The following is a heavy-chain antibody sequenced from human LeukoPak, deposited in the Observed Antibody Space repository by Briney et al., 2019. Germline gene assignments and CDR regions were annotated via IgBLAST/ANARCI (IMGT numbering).Heavy chain of an antibody. CDR3: ASLWFGENWFDP. Sequence: GGSLRLSCAASGFSFSSYSMNWVRQAPGKGLEWVSYISSSSSTIYYADSVKGRFTISRDNAKNSLYLQMNSLRDEDTAVYYCASLWFGENWFDPWGRGTLVTVSS. D-gene: IGHD3-10*01. V-gene: IGHV3-48*02. CDR1: GFSFSSYS. CDR2: ISSSSSTI. J-gene: IGHJ5*02.